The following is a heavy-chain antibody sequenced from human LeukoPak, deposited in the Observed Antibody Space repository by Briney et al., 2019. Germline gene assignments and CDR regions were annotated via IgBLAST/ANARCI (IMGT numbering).Heavy chain of an antibody. CDR1: GFTFSFYW. CDR3: AREDLRAFVM. CDR2: MRPDGSEI. D-gene: IGHD3-10*01. V-gene: IGHV3-7*01. J-gene: IGHJ3*02. Sequence: PGGSLRLSCAASGFTFSFYWMTWARQAPGKGLEWVANMRPDGSEIYYLDSVKGRFTISRDNAKNSLYLQMNSLRAEDTAVYYCAREDLRAFVMWGQGTMVTVSS.